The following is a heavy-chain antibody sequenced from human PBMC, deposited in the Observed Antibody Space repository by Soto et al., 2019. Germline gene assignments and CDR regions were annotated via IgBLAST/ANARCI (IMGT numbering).Heavy chain of an antibody. CDR2: INPNSGGT. V-gene: IGHV1-2*04. J-gene: IGHJ6*02. CDR1: GYTFTGYY. CDR3: AREVRGVTNYYYGMDV. D-gene: IGHD3-10*01. Sequence: ASVKVSCKASGYTFTGYYMHWVRQAAGQGVEGMGWINPNSGGTNYAQKFQGWVTMTRDTSISTAYMELSRLRSDDTAVYYCAREVRGVTNYYYGMDVWGQGTTVTVSS.